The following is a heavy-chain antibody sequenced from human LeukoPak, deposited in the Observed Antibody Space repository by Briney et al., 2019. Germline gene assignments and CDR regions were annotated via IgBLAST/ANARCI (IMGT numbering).Heavy chain of an antibody. CDR3: AKGYGDYDPFDY. J-gene: IGHJ4*02. D-gene: IGHD4-17*01. Sequence: GGSLRLSCAVSGFTFDDYAMHWVRQAPGKGLEWVSGISWNSGSIGYADSVKGRFTISRDNAKNSLYLQMNSLRAEDTALYYCAKGYGDYDPFDYWGQGTLVTVSS. CDR2: ISWNSGSI. CDR1: GFTFDDYA. V-gene: IGHV3-9*01.